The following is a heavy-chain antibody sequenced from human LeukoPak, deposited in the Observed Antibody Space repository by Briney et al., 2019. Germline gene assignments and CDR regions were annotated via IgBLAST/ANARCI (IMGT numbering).Heavy chain of an antibody. CDR1: GFTFVDYV. V-gene: IGHV3-23*01. Sequence: GGSLRLSCAASGFTFVDYVLSWVRQARGKGLEWVSSISVIGPSTYYADSVKGRFTISRDNSKNTLYLQMNSLRAEDTAIYYCAKDRKAFVVVAATHWGNGTLVTVSS. CDR2: ISVIGPST. CDR3: AKDRKAFVVVAATH. D-gene: IGHD2-21*02. J-gene: IGHJ4*01.